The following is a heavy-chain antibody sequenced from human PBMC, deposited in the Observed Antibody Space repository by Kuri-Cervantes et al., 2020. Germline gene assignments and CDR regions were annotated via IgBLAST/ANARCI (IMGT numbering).Heavy chain of an antibody. J-gene: IGHJ4*02. V-gene: IGHV3-53*01. CDR2: IYSGGST. CDR3: AREYVVRGNFYYFDY. Sequence: GGSLRLSCAASGFTVSSNYMSWVRQAPGKGLEWVSVIYSGGSTYYADSVKGRFTISRDNSKNTLYLQMNSLRAEDTAVYYCAREYVVRGNFYYFDYWGQGTLVTVSS. D-gene: IGHD3-10*01. CDR1: GFTVSSNY.